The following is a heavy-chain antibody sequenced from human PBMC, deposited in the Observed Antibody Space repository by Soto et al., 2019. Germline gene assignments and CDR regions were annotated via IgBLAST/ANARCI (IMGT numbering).Heavy chain of an antibody. CDR1: GFTVSTSY. V-gene: IGHV3-66*01. J-gene: IGHJ4*02. CDR3: ARSEKLGGIFGLVSL. Sequence: GGSLRLSCAASGFTVSTSYMSWVRQAPGKGLECVSVINNEANTYYVDSVKGRFTISRDNSRNTLYLQMNSLAAEDTAVYYCARSEKLGGIFGLVSLWGQGILVTVYS. D-gene: IGHD3-3*01. CDR2: INNEANT.